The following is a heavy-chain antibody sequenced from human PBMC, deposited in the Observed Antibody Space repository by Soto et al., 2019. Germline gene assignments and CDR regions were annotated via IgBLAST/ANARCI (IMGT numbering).Heavy chain of an antibody. CDR3: AKLPVYSSYYYMDV. CDR2: INDGGST. J-gene: IGHJ6*03. CDR1: GGSFSGYY. D-gene: IGHD5-18*01. V-gene: IGHV4-34*01. Sequence: SETLSLTCGVYGGSFSGYYWSWIRQPPGKGLEWIGEINDGGSTNYSPSLKSRVTMSVDTSKNQFSLKLSSVTAADTAVYYCAKLPVYSSYYYMDVWGKGTTVTVSS.